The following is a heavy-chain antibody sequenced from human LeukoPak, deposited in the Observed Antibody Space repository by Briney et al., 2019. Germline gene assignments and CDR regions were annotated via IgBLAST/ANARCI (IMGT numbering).Heavy chain of an antibody. D-gene: IGHD3-10*01. Sequence: PSETLSLTCTVSADSLSSGGHSWAWISQFPGKGLESLGFIHHSGRSRHHPSLKDRVAISVDTSRKQFALKLSSVTAADTAMYYCARGGNRFGGFYFDYWGQGIQVIVSS. CDR2: IHHSGRS. CDR1: ADSLSSGGHS. CDR3: ARGGNRFGGFYFDY. J-gene: IGHJ4*02. V-gene: IGHV4-31*03.